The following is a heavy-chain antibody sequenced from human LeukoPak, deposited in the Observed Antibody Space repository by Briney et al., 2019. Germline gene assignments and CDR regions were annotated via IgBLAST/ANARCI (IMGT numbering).Heavy chain of an antibody. V-gene: IGHV1-69*05. CDR3: ARGAMREKDYSSSWYYFDY. CDR2: IIPIFGTA. CDR1: GGTFSSYA. Sequence: ASVKVSCKASGGTFSSYAISWVRQAPGQGLEWMGGIIPIFGTANYAQKFQGRVTITTDESTSTAYMELSSLRSEDTAVYYCARGAMREKDYSSSWYYFDYWGQGTLVTVSS. J-gene: IGHJ4*02. D-gene: IGHD6-13*01.